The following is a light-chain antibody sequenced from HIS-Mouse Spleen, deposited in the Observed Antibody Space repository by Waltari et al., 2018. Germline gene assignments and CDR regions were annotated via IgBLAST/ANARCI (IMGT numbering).Light chain of an antibody. CDR2: SNN. J-gene: IGLJ3*02. V-gene: IGLV1-44*01. CDR1: SSNLARNP. CDR3: AAWDDSLNGRWV. Sequence: QSVLTQPPSASGTPGQRVTISCSGRSSNLARNPVNWYQQLPGTAPKLPIFSNNQRPSGVPDRFSGSKSGTSASLAISGLQSEDEADYYCAAWDDSLNGRWVFGGGTKLTVL.